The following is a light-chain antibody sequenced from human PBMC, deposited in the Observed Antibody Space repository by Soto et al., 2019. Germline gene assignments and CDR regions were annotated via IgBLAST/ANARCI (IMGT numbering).Light chain of an antibody. V-gene: IGKV3-20*01. CDR1: QSVSNSY. J-gene: IGKJ1*01. Sequence: EVVLTQSPGTLSLSPGERATLSCRASQSVSNSYLAWYQQKPGQAPGLLIYGASTRATGLPDRFSGSGSGTAFTVTISRLEPEDFAVYYCQQYGSSPCTFGQGTKVENK. CDR3: QQYGSSPCT. CDR2: GAS.